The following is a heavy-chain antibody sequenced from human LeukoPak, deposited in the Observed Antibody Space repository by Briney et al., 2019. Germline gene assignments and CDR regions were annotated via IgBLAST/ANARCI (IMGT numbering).Heavy chain of an antibody. CDR2: IYSGGTT. CDR1: GFTVSSNY. CDR3: ARGGYSSSWYHFDY. D-gene: IGHD6-13*01. V-gene: IGHV3-53*01. J-gene: IGHJ4*02. Sequence: GGSLRLSCAGSGFTVSSNYMSWVRQAPGKGLEWVSVIYSGGTTNYADSVKGRFTISRDNSKNTLFLQMNSLRAEDTAVYYCARGGYSSSWYHFDYWGQGTLVPVSS.